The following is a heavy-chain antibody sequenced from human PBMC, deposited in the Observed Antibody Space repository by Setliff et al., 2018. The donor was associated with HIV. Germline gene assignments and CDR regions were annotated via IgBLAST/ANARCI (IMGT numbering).Heavy chain of an antibody. J-gene: IGHJ5*02. D-gene: IGHD2-21*01. CDR3: ARVPVAGANWFAP. CDR1: GVSINRTDHY. CDR2: VSQSGST. Sequence: NPSETLSLTCSVSGVSINRTDHYWGWIRQSPGKRLEWIGSVSQSGSTYYNPSLKSRITISVDRSKNLFSLKLISLTAADQGGYYCARVPVAGANWFAPWGLGTLVTVSS. V-gene: IGHV4-39*01.